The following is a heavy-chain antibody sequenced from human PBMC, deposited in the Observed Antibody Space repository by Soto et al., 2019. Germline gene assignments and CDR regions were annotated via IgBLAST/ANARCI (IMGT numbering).Heavy chain of an antibody. Sequence: QVQLVESGGGVVQPGRSLRLSCAASGFTFSSYGMHWVRQAPGKGLEWVAVISYDGSNKYYADSVKGRFTISRDNSKNTLYLQMTSLRAEDTAVYYCAKGVRIALSGQVFDYWGQGTLVTVSS. CDR2: ISYDGSNK. D-gene: IGHD6-13*01. J-gene: IGHJ4*02. V-gene: IGHV3-30*18. CDR3: AKGVRIALSGQVFDY. CDR1: GFTFSSYG.